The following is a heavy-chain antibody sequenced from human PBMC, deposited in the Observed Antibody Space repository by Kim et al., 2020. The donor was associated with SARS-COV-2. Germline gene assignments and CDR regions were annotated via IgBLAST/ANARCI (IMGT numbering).Heavy chain of an antibody. Sequence: ADAVEGRFTISRDNSKSTLYLQMSSLRAEDTAVYYCAKSGSGSFNGFSDYWGQGTLVTVSS. CDR3: AKSGSGSFNGFSDY. V-gene: IGHV3-23*03. J-gene: IGHJ4*02. D-gene: IGHD3-10*01.